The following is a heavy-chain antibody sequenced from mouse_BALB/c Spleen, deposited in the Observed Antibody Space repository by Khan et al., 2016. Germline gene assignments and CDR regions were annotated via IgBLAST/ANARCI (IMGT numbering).Heavy chain of an antibody. CDR2: ISTGVNT. Sequence: EVELVESGGGLVKPGESLKLSCAASGFTFRNYAMSWVRQTPQKRLEWVASISTGVNTYYADSVKGRFTISRDNARNILYLQMSNLRSEDTAMFYCTREDYGNYGDYFDSWGRGTSLTVSS. V-gene: IGHV5-6-5*01. J-gene: IGHJ2*03. CDR1: GFTFRNYA. D-gene: IGHD2-1*01. CDR3: TREDYGNYGDYFDS.